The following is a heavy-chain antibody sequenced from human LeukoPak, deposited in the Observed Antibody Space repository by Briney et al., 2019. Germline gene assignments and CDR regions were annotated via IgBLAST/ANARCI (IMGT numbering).Heavy chain of an antibody. Sequence: SETLSLTCTVSGGSISSYYWSWIRQPPGKGLEWIGYIYYSGSTNYNPSLKSRVTISVDTSKNQFSLKLSSVTAADTAVYYCAGGRWLQLFDYWGQGTLVTVSS. D-gene: IGHD5-24*01. J-gene: IGHJ4*02. CDR3: AGGRWLQLFDY. CDR2: IYYSGST. CDR1: GGSISSYY. V-gene: IGHV4-59*08.